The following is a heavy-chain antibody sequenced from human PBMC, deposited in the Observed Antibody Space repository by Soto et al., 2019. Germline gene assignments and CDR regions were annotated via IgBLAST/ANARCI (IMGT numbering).Heavy chain of an antibody. CDR3: TTGVYYDILNGYRDVAY. J-gene: IGHJ4*02. Sequence: PGGSLRLSCAASGLELSHPWMTWVRQAAGEGLEGVARINSNLHGGTADYAAPVKGRFSISRDDTKNTVDLQMNSLETEDTAIYYCTTGVYYDILNGYRDVAYWGQGTLVTVSS. CDR1: GLELSHPW. D-gene: IGHD3-9*01. CDR2: INSNLHGGTA. V-gene: IGHV3-15*01.